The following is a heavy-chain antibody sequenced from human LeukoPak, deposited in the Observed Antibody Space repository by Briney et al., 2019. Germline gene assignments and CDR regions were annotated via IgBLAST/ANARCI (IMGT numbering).Heavy chain of an antibody. D-gene: IGHD6-6*01. Sequence: GGSLRLSCAASGFTFSSYWMHWVRQAPGKGLVWVSRINSDGSSTSYADSVKGRFTISRGNAKNTLYLQMNSLRAEDTAVYYCARDPHPYSSSSTNDYWGQGTLVTVSS. CDR3: ARDPHPYSSSSTNDY. V-gene: IGHV3-74*01. CDR1: GFTFSSYW. J-gene: IGHJ4*02. CDR2: INSDGSST.